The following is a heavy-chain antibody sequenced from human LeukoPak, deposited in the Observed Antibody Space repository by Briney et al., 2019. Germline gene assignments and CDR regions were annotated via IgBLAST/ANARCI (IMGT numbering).Heavy chain of an antibody. D-gene: IGHD3-16*01. CDR2: IYTSGST. Sequence: PSETLSLTCTVSGGSISSGSYYWSWIRQPAGKGLEWIGRIYTSGSTNYNPSLKSRVTISVDTSKNQFSLKLSSVTAADTAVYYCATGDPFDYWGQGTLVTVSS. J-gene: IGHJ4*02. CDR1: GGSISSGSYY. CDR3: ATGDPFDY. V-gene: IGHV4-61*02.